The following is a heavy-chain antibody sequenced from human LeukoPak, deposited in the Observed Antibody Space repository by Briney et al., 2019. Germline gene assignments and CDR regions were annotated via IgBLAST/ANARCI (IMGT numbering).Heavy chain of an antibody. CDR2: IRYDGSNK. V-gene: IGHV3-30*02. Sequence: GGSLRLSCAASGFTFSSYGMHWVRQAPGKGLEWVAFIRYDGSNKYYADSVKGRFTISRDNSKNTLYLQMNSLRAEDTAVYYCAKGHILTGYYGAFDIWGQGTMVTVSS. J-gene: IGHJ3*02. CDR3: AKGHILTGYYGAFDI. CDR1: GFTFSSYG. D-gene: IGHD3-9*01.